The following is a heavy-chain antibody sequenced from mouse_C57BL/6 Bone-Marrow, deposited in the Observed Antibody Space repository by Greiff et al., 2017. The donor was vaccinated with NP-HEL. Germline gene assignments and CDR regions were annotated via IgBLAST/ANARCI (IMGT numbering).Heavy chain of an antibody. J-gene: IGHJ4*01. CDR2: IDPSDSYT. Sequence: QVQLQQPGAELVKPGASVKLSCKASGYTFTSYWMQWVKQRPGQGLEWIGEIDPSDSYTNYNQKFKGKATLTVDTSSSTAYMQLSSLTSEDSAVYYGARYDYDRGAMDYWGQGTSVTVSS. V-gene: IGHV1-50*01. D-gene: IGHD2-4*01. CDR1: GYTFTSYW. CDR3: ARYDYDRGAMDY.